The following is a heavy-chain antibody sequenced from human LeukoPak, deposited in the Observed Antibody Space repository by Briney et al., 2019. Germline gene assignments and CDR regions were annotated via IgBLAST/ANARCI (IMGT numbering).Heavy chain of an antibody. Sequence: GGSLRLSCAASGITHSTYWMSWVRQAPGKGLEWVANIKQDGSEKNYVDSVKGRFTISRDNARNSLYLQMDSLRAEDTALYYCARGGLYWHIWGQGTMVTVSS. CDR1: GITHSTYW. CDR3: ARGGLYWHI. J-gene: IGHJ3*02. CDR2: IKQDGSEK. D-gene: IGHD2-15*01. V-gene: IGHV3-7*04.